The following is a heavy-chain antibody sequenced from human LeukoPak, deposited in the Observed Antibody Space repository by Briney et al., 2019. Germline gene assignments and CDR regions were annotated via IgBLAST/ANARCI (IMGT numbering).Heavy chain of an antibody. CDR3: ARGSRTNWFDP. J-gene: IGHJ5*02. V-gene: IGHV4-38-2*02. D-gene: IGHD6-13*01. Sequence: KPSETLSLTCTVSGYSISSGYYWGWIRPPPGKGLEWIGSIYHSGSTYYNPSLKSRVTIAVDTSKNQSSLKLSSVTAADTAVYYCARGSRTNWFDPWGQGTLVTVSS. CDR1: GYSISSGYY. CDR2: IYHSGST.